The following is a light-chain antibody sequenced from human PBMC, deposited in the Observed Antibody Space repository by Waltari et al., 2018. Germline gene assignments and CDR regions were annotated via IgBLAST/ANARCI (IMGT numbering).Light chain of an antibody. CDR3: MQALQTPWT. V-gene: IGKV2-28*01. CDR1: QSLLHSNGYNY. J-gene: IGKJ1*01. Sequence: DIVMTQSLLSLPVTPGAPASISCRSSQSLLHSNGYNYLHWYLQKPGQSPQLLISLGSNRASGVPDRFSGSGSGTEFTLKISRVEAEDVGVYYCMQALQTPWTFGQGTKVEVK. CDR2: LGS.